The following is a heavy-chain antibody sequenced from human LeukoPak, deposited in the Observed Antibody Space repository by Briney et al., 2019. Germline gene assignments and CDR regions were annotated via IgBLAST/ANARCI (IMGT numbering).Heavy chain of an antibody. CDR2: ISWNSGSI. CDR1: GFTFDDYA. V-gene: IGHV3-9*01. Sequence: PGRSLRLSCAASGFTFDDYAMHWVRQAPGKGLEWVSGISWNSGSIGYADSVKGRFTISRDNAKNTLYLQMNSLRAEDTAVYYCAKDATYYDFWSGYYSDYWGQGTLVTVSS. D-gene: IGHD3-3*01. J-gene: IGHJ4*02. CDR3: AKDATYYDFWSGYYSDY.